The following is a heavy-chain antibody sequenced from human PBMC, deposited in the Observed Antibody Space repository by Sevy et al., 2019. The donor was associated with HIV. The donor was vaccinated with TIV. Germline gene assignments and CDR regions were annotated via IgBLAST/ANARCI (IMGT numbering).Heavy chain of an antibody. CDR3: ARGSGWRTEYYFDC. V-gene: IGHV3-30*04. Sequence: GGSLRLSCAASGFTFSNYAMYWVRQAPGKGLEWVVLISYNGRSKDYSDSVKGRFTISRDSSNNNLYLQMNSLRAEDTDVYYCARGSGWRTEYYFDCWGQGILVTVSS. D-gene: IGHD6-19*01. CDR1: GFTFSNYA. J-gene: IGHJ4*02. CDR2: ISYNGRSK.